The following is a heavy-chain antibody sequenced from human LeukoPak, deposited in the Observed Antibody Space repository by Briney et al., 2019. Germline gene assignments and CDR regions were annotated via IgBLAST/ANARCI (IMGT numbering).Heavy chain of an antibody. CDR1: GFTVTSNY. CDR3: AKPRSRYGDSNYFDY. CDR2: IYSGGYT. D-gene: IGHD4-17*01. Sequence: GGSLRLSCAASGFTVTSNYMTWVRQAPGKGLEWVAIIYSGGYTDYADSVKGRFTISRDNSKNTLYLQMNSLRAEDTAVYYCAKPRSRYGDSNYFDYWGQGTLVTVSS. V-gene: IGHV3-66*04. J-gene: IGHJ4*02.